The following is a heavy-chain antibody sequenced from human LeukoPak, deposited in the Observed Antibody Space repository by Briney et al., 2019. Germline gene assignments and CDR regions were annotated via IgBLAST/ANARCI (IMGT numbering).Heavy chain of an antibody. D-gene: IGHD1-1*01. CDR1: GCTFTSSA. CDR3: ATDDVTTGTKTALGY. J-gene: IGHJ4*02. CDR2: IVVGSGST. V-gene: IGHV1-58*01. Sequence: SVKVSCKASGCTFTSSAVQWLRQARGQGLEWIGWIVVGSGSTNYAQKFQERVTINRDMSTSTAYMELSSLRSEDTAVYYCATDDVTTGTKTALGYWGQGTLVTVSS.